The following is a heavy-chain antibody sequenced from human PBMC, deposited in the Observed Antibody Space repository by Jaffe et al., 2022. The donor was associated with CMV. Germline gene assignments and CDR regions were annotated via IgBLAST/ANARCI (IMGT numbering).Heavy chain of an antibody. CDR3: ARELEGNIAARHYGMDV. J-gene: IGHJ6*02. CDR1: GYIFTGYY. Sequence: QVQVVQSGAEVKKPGASVKVSCKASGYIFTGYYMHWVRQAPGQGLEWMGWINPYSGGTNYAQKFQGRVTMTRDTSTSTAYMELIRLRSDDTAVYYCARELEGNIAARHYGMDVWGQGTTVTVSS. D-gene: IGHD6-6*01. CDR2: INPYSGGT. V-gene: IGHV1-2*02.